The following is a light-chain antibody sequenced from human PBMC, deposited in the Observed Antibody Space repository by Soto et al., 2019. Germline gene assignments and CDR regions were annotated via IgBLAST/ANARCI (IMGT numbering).Light chain of an antibody. Sequence: DIQMTQSPSTLSASVGDRVTITCRASQSVRSWLAWYQQKPGKAPKFLIYDVFRLGTGVPSRFSGSGSGTEFTLTISSLQAEDFATYFCQHYNGYPYTFGPGTKLEI. CDR1: QSVRSW. CDR2: DVF. J-gene: IGKJ2*01. V-gene: IGKV1-5*01. CDR3: QHYNGYPYT.